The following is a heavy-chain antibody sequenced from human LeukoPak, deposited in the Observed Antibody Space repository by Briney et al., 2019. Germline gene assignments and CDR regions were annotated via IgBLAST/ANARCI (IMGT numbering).Heavy chain of an antibody. Sequence: QAGGSLRLSCVVSGFSLSDYWMLWVPQVPGKGLVWVSRISPEGSGTTYGDSVKGRFTISRDSAKNTLYLQMNSLRAEDAAVYYCTRVLAGRSGLMDVWGRGTTVTVSS. J-gene: IGHJ6*02. V-gene: IGHV3-74*01. D-gene: IGHD2-8*02. CDR3: TRVLAGRSGLMDV. CDR1: GFSLSDYW. CDR2: ISPEGSGT.